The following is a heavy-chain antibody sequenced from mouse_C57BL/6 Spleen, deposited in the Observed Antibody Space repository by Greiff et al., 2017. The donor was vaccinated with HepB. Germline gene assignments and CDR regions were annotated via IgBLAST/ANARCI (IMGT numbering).Heavy chain of an antibody. CDR1: GYTFTSYW. J-gene: IGHJ1*03. V-gene: IGHV1-69*01. CDR3: ALITTVVARYWYFDV. D-gene: IGHD1-1*01. CDR2: IDPSDSYT. Sequence: QVQLQQPGAELVMPGASVKLSCKASGYTFTSYWMHWVKQRPGQGLEWIGEIDPSDSYTNYNQKFKGKSTLTVDKSSSTAYMQLSSLTSEDSAVYYCALITTVVARYWYFDVWGTGTTVTVSS.